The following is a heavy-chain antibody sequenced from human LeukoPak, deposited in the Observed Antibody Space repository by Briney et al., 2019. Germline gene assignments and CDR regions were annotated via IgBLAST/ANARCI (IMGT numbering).Heavy chain of an antibody. CDR2: IYYSGST. Sequence: SETLSLTCTVSGGSISSSSYYWGWIRQPPGKGLEWIGSIYYSGSTNYNPSLKSRVTISVDTSKNQFSLKLSSVTAADTAVYYCARVGSWAAAGIVAYWGQGTLVTVSS. D-gene: IGHD6-13*01. V-gene: IGHV4-39*07. J-gene: IGHJ4*02. CDR1: GGSISSSSYY. CDR3: ARVGSWAAAGIVAY.